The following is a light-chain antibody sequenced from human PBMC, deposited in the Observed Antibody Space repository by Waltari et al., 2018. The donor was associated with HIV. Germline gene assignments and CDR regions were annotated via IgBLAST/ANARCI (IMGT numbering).Light chain of an antibody. CDR2: KDI. V-gene: IGLV3-25*02. CDR1: ALPKQY. J-gene: IGLJ3*02. CDR3: QSSDSTNSSVV. Sequence: SYELTQPISVSVSPGQTARITCSGDALPKQYGYWYQQNAGQARVMVIYKDIERPSGAPELIAGSISETTVTLTNSGGHAEGEADYYRQSSDSTNSSVVFGGGTKLTVL.